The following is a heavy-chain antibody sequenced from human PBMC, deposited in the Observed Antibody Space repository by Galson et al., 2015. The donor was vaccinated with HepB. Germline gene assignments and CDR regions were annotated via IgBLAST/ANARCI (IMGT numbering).Heavy chain of an antibody. V-gene: IGHV4-59*01. CDR2: IYYSGST. CDR3: ARSSGIPIFDY. J-gene: IGHJ4*02. CDR1: GGSISSYY. Sequence: ETLSLTCTVSGGSISSYYWSWIRQPPGKGLEWIGYIYYSGSTNYNPSLKSRVTISVDTSKNQFSLKLSSVTAAYTAVYYCARSSGIPIFDYWGQGTLVTVSS. D-gene: IGHD1-14*01.